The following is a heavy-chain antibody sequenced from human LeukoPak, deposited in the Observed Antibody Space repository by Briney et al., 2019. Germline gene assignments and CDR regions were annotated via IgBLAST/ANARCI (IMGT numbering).Heavy chain of an antibody. CDR1: GGSISSGDYY. CDR2: IYYSGST. Sequence: SETLSLTCTVSGGSISSGDYYWSWIRQPPGKGLEWIGYIYYSGSTYYNPSLKSRVTISVDTSKNQFSLRLSPVTAADTAVYYCASLSSTYAFDIWGQGTMVTVSS. D-gene: IGHD2-2*01. V-gene: IGHV4-30-4*08. CDR3: ASLSSTYAFDI. J-gene: IGHJ3*02.